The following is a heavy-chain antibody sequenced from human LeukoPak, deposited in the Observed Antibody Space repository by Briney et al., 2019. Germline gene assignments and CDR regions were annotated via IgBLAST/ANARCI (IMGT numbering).Heavy chain of an antibody. D-gene: IGHD1-26*01. V-gene: IGHV4-34*01. J-gene: IGHJ3*02. CDR3: ARYRTRDAFDI. CDR1: GGSFSGYY. CDR2: IYYSGST. Sequence: SETLSLTCAVYGGSFSGYYWSWIRQPPGKGLEWIGSIYYSGSTYYNPSLKSRVTISVDTSKNQFSLKLSSVTAADTAVYYCARYRTRDAFDIWGQGTMVTVSS.